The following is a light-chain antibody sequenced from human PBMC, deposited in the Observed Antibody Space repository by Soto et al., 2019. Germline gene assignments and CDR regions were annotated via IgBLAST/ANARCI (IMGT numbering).Light chain of an antibody. J-gene: IGKJ4*01. Sequence: EIVLTQSPGTLSLSPGEKATLSSKASQSFTNNYLAWYQQKPGQAPRLLIYAASSRATGIPDRFSGSGSETDFTLTISRLEPEDFAVYYCQQYGSSLPVTFGGGTKVDIK. V-gene: IGKV3-20*01. CDR3: QQYGSSLPVT. CDR2: AAS. CDR1: QSFTNNY.